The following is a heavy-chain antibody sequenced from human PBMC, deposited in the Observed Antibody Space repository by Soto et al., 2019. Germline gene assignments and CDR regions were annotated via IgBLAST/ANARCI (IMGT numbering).Heavy chain of an antibody. CDR3: ARIRKAWTQLWLKPTGYFDL. CDR1: GFSLSNARMG. V-gene: IGHV2-26*01. J-gene: IGHJ2*01. CDR2: IFSNAEK. Sequence: QVTLKESGPVLVKPTETLTLTCTVSGFSLSNARMGVSWIRQPPGKALEWLAHIFSNAEKSYSTSLKSRLTTSRTTPKSPVVLTMTNMDPGETATYYCARIRKAWTQLWLKPTGYFDLWGRGTRSTVPS. D-gene: IGHD5-18*01.